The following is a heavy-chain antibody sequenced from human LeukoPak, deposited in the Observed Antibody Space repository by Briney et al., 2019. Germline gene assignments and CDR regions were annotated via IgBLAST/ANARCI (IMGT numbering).Heavy chain of an antibody. CDR2: EGSAGGT. CDR1: GLTFTNHA. D-gene: IGHD3/OR15-3a*01. J-gene: IGHJ3*02. V-gene: IGHV3-23*01. Sequence: PGGSLRLSCAASGLTFTNHAVSWVRQAPGKGLEWVSAEGSAGGTYYADSVRGRFTISRDNYENTLSLQMNSLRVEDTGVYYCASRTWTGAGYYAFDIWGQGTMVTVSS. CDR3: ASRTWTGAGYYAFDI.